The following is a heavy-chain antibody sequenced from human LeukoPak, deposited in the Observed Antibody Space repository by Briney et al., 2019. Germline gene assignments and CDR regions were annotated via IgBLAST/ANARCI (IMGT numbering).Heavy chain of an antibody. CDR1: GFTFSSYG. V-gene: IGHV3-23*01. Sequence: GGTLRLSCAASGFTFSSYGMSWVRQAPGKGLEWVSAISGSGGSTYYADSVKGRFTISRDNSKNTLYLQMNSLRAEDTAVYYCAKDANYYGSGSYYFLDYWGQGTLVTVSS. D-gene: IGHD3-10*01. J-gene: IGHJ4*02. CDR3: AKDANYYGSGSYYFLDY. CDR2: ISGSGGST.